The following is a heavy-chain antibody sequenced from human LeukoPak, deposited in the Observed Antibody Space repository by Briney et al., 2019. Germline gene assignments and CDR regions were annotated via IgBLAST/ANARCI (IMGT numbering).Heavy chain of an antibody. CDR2: IYYSGRT. V-gene: IGHV4-31*03. D-gene: IGHD4-17*01. J-gene: IGHJ3*02. Sequence: SETLSLTCTVSGGSISSGGYYWSWIRQHPGKGLEWVGYIYYSGRTYYKPSLKSRVTISVDTSKNQFSLKLSSVPAADTAVYYCARQVYGDYRGKSAFDIWGQGTMVTVSS. CDR3: ARQVYGDYRGKSAFDI. CDR1: GGSISSGGYY.